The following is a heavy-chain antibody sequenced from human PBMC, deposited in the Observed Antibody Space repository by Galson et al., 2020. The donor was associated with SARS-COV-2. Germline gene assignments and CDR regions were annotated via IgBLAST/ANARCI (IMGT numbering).Heavy chain of an antibody. V-gene: IGHV4-39*07. D-gene: IGHD6-13*01. CDR3: AREAGNSWYFDY. CDR2: IPYSGAT. J-gene: IGHJ4*02. Sequence: SQTLSLTCTVSGVSIDNSRFYWGWIRQPPGKGLEWIGSIPYSGATYYKPSLKSRVTVSLDTSKNQFSLKLNSVTAADTGVYYCAREAGNSWYFDYWAPGTLVTVSS. CDR1: GVSIDNSRFY.